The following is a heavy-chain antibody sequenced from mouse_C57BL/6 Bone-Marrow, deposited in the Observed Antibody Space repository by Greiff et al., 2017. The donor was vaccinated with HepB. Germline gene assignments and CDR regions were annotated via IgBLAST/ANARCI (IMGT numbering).Heavy chain of an antibody. Sequence: QVQLKQSGAELVKPGASVKLSCKASGYTFTSYWMQWVKQRPGQGLEWIGGIDPSDSYTNYNQKFKGKATLTVDTSSSTAYLQLSSLTSEDSAVYYCARTLITTVVGSDYWGQGTTLTVSS. D-gene: IGHD1-1*01. CDR1: GYTFTSYW. CDR2: IDPSDSYT. V-gene: IGHV1-50*01. J-gene: IGHJ2*01. CDR3: ARTLITTVVGSDY.